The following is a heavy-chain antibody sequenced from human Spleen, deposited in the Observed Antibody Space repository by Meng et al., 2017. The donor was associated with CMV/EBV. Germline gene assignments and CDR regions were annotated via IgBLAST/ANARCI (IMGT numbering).Heavy chain of an antibody. D-gene: IGHD2-8*02. V-gene: IGHV4-39*07. CDR1: GDSISSRTSY. CDR3: ACGDSTGSYDWFDP. CDR2: IYYGGST. J-gene: IGHJ5*02. Sequence: VSGDSISSRTSYWVWIRQPPGKGLEWIGSIYYGGSTYYKSSLKTRVTISVDTSKNQFSLKVTSVTAADTAMYYCACGDSTGSYDWFDPWGQGTLVTVS.